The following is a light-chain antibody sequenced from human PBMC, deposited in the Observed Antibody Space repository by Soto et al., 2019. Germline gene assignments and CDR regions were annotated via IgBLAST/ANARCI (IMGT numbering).Light chain of an antibody. CDR2: GAS. CDR3: QQYNDWSLT. J-gene: IGKJ4*01. V-gene: IGKV3-15*01. CDR1: QSVNSN. Sequence: EKVMTQSPAALSVSPGERATLSCRASQSVNSNLAWYQQKPGQAPRLLLYGASTRATGIPARFSGSASGTEFTLTISSLQSEDSSVYYCQQYNDWSLTFGGGTKVEVK.